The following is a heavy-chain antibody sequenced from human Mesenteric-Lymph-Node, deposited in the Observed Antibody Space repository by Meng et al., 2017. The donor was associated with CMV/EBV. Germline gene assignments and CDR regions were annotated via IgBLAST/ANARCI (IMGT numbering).Heavy chain of an antibody. J-gene: IGHJ6*02. Sequence: ISWVRQAPGQGLEWMGGIIPILGIANYAQKFQGRVTITADKSTSTAYMELSSLRSEDTAVYYCARGVGYCSSTSCYKGSYYYYGMDVWGQGTTVTVSS. D-gene: IGHD2-2*03. CDR2: IIPILGIA. V-gene: IGHV1-69*10. CDR3: ARGVGYCSSTSCYKGSYYYYGMDV.